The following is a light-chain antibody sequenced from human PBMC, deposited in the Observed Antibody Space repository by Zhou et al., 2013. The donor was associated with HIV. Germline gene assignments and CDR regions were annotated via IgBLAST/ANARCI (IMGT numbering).Light chain of an antibody. V-gene: IGKV1-13*02. CDR2: DAS. CDR1: QGINNA. Sequence: AIQLTQSPSSLSASVGDRITITCRASQGINNALAWYQQKPGKPPKLLIYDASSLESGVPSRFSGSGSGTDFTLTISSLQPEDFATYYCQKYNSALFTFGPGTKVDIK. CDR3: QKYNSALFT. J-gene: IGKJ3*01.